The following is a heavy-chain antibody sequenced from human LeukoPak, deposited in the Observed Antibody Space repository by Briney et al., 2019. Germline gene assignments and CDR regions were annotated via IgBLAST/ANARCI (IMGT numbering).Heavy chain of an antibody. J-gene: IGHJ4*02. V-gene: IGHV4-59*08. CDR1: GGSIGSYY. CDR3: ARHYSPTAMVGFDY. Sequence: PSETLSLTCTVSGGSIGSYYWSWIRQPPGKGLEWIGYIYYSGSTNYNPSLKSRVTISVDTSKNQFSLKLSSVTAADTAVYYCARHYSPTAMVGFDYWGQGTLVTVSS. D-gene: IGHD5-18*01. CDR2: IYYSGST.